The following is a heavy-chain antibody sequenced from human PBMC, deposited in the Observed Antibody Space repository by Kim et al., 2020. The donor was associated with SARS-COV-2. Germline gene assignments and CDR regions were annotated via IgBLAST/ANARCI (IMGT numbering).Heavy chain of an antibody. V-gene: IGHV5-51*01. Sequence: QGQVTISADKSISTAYLQWSSLKASDTAMYYCARSMITFGGVTPHFDYWGQGTLVTVSS. J-gene: IGHJ4*02. CDR3: ARSMITFGGVTPHFDY. D-gene: IGHD3-16*01.